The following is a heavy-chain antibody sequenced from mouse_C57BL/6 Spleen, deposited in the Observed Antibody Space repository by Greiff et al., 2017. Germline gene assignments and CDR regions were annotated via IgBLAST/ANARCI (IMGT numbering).Heavy chain of an antibody. J-gene: IGHJ1*03. CDR3: ARTSNYWYFDV. CDR2: IYPSDSET. Sequence: QVQLQQPGAELVRPGSSVKLSCKASGYTLTSYWMDWVKQRPGQGLEWIGNIYPSDSETHYNQKFKDKATLTVDKSSSTAYMQLSSLTSEDSAVYYCARTSNYWYFDVWGTGTTVTVSS. CDR1: GYTLTSYW. D-gene: IGHD2-5*01. V-gene: IGHV1-61*01.